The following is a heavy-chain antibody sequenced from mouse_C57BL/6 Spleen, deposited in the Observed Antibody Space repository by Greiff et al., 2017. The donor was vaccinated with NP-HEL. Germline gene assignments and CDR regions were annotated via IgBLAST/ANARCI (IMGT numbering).Heavy chain of an antibody. Sequence: QVQLQQPGTELVKPGASVKLSCKASGYTFTSYWMHWVKQRPGQGLEWIGNINPSNGGTNYNEKFKSKATLTVDKSSSTAYMQLRSLTSDDSAVYYCAISGEYSDYDGRDYYAMDYWGQGTSVTVSS. CDR3: AISGEYSDYDGRDYYAMDY. J-gene: IGHJ4*01. V-gene: IGHV1-53*01. D-gene: IGHD2-4*01. CDR2: INPSNGGT. CDR1: GYTFTSYW.